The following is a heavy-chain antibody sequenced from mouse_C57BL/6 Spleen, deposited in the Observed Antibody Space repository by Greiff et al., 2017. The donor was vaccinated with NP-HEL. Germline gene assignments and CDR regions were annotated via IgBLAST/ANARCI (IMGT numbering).Heavy chain of an antibody. CDR2: INYDGSST. V-gene: IGHV5-16*01. Sequence: EVKLVESEGGLVQPGSSMKLSCTASGFTFSDYYMAWVRQVPEKGLEWVANINYDGSSTYYLDSLKSRFIISRDNAKNILYLQMSSLKSEDTATYYCAREGRVYSNSYYFDYWGQGTTLTVSS. J-gene: IGHJ2*01. CDR3: AREGRVYSNSYYFDY. CDR1: GFTFSDYY. D-gene: IGHD2-5*01.